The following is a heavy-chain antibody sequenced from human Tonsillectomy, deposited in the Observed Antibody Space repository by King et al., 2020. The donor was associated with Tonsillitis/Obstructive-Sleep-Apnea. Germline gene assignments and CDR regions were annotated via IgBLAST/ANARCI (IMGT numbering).Heavy chain of an antibody. V-gene: IGHV1-2*02. CDR2: INPNSGGT. Sequence: QLVQSGAEVKKPGASVKVSCKASAYTFTGYYMHWVRQAPGQGLEWMGWINPNSGGTNYAQKFQGRVTMTRDTSISTAYMELSRLKSDDTAVYRCAREAGGKVLSDYYYGMDVWGQGTTVTVSS. CDR1: AYTFTGYY. J-gene: IGHJ6*02. CDR3: AREAGGKVLSDYYYGMDV. D-gene: IGHD4-23*01.